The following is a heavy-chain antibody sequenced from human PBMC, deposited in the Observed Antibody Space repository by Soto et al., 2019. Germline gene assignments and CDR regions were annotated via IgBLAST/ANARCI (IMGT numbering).Heavy chain of an antibody. CDR2: IGTAGDT. D-gene: IGHD5-18*01. V-gene: IGHV3-13*01. CDR3: ARRRNDVDTAMVTYDY. Sequence: PGGSLRLSCAASGFTFSSYDMHWVRQATGKGLEWVSAIGTAGDTYYPGSVKGRFTISRENAKNSLYLQMNSLRAGDTAVYYCARRRNDVDTAMVTYDYWGQGTPVTVSS. J-gene: IGHJ4*02. CDR1: GFTFSSYD.